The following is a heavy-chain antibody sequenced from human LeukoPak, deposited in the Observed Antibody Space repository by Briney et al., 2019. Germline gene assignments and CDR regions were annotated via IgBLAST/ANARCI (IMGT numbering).Heavy chain of an antibody. CDR2: IYYSGST. CDR3: ASLGDSGSYFDY. V-gene: IGHV4-39*07. D-gene: IGHD1-26*01. CDR1: GASLISGTYY. J-gene: IGHJ4*02. Sequence: SETLSLTCTVSGASLISGTYYWGWIRQPPGKGLEWIGSIYYSGSTYYIPSLKSRVTISVDTSKNQFSLKLSSVTAADTAMYYCASLGDSGSYFDYWGQGTLVIVSS.